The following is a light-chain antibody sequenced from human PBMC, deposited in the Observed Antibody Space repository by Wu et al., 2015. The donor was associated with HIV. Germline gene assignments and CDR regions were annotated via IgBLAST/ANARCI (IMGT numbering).Light chain of an antibody. CDR1: QSVYDK. CDR2: GAS. Sequence: EIVMTQSPATLSVFPGERATLSCRASQSVYDKLAWYQQKRGQAPRLLIYGASIRATGVPARFSGSGSGTEFTLTISSPQSEDFAVYYCQQYNNWPRTFGQGTKVEIK. J-gene: IGKJ1*01. CDR3: QQYNNWPRT. V-gene: IGKV3-15*01.